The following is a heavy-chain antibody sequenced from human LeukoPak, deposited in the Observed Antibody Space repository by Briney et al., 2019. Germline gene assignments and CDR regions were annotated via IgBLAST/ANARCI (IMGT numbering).Heavy chain of an antibody. CDR3: AREGPLWFGEPKAFDY. CDR2: INPNSGGT. V-gene: IGHV1-2*02. CDR1: GYTFTGYY. Sequence: RASVKVSCKASGYTFTGYYMHWVRQAPGQGLEWMGWINPNSGGTNYAQKFQGRVTMTRDTSISTAYMELSRLRSDDTAVYYCAREGPLWFGEPKAFDYWGQGTLVTVSS. D-gene: IGHD3-10*01. J-gene: IGHJ4*02.